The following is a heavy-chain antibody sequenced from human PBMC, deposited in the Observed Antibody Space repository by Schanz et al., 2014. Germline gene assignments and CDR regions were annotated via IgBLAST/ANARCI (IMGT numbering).Heavy chain of an antibody. D-gene: IGHD6-13*01. CDR1: GYTFINHD. J-gene: IGHJ1*01. Sequence: QVQLVQSGAEVKKPGASVKVSCKASGYTFINHDVNWVRQAPGQGPEWMGWISDYNADTKYAQKVQGRVPTSTDTSTSTAYMELRSLRSDDTAVYSCAGATYSSSWYGGSEYFQHWGQGTLVTVSS. CDR3: AGATYSSSWYGGSEYFQH. V-gene: IGHV1-18*01. CDR2: ISDYNADT.